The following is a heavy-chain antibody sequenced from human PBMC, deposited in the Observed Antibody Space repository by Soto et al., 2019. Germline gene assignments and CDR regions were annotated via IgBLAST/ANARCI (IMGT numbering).Heavy chain of an antibody. CDR1: GFNPTTTP. CDR3: ATSFRYFDN. CDR2: ISGTASRT. V-gene: IGHV3-23*01. Sequence: EVQLLESGGALVLPGGSLRLSCTGSGFNPTTTPLSWVRQPPGKGLEWVTTISGTASRTYYADSVKGRFSISRDNSKNTVTLQMNNLTVDDTAVYYCATSFRYFDNWGQGTRVTVSS. J-gene: IGHJ4*02. D-gene: IGHD3-9*01.